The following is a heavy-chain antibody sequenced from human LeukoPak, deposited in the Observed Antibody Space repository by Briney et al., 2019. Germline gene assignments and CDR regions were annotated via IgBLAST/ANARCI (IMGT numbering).Heavy chain of an antibody. CDR2: ISWDSSYT. Sequence: GGSLRLSCAASGFTFSDYYMSWIRQAPGRGLEWVSYISWDSSYTSYADSVKGRFTVSRDNAQKSLYLQMDSLRAEDTAVYYCAKAEGYYGSGSPYYFDYWGQGTLVTVSS. D-gene: IGHD3-10*01. V-gene: IGHV3-11*05. CDR3: AKAEGYYGSGSPYYFDY. J-gene: IGHJ4*02. CDR1: GFTFSDYY.